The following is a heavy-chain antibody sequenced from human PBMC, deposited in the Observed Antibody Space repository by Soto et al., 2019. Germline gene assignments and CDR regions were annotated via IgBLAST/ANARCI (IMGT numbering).Heavy chain of an antibody. CDR2: ISWNGNSI. CDR3: AKDTHYYDILTGFDY. V-gene: IGHV3-9*01. CDR1: GFTFKDHA. Sequence: PGGSLRLSCAASGFTFKDHAMHWVRQAPGKGLEWVSSISWNGNSIGYADSVKGRFTISRDNGKNSLYLQVNSLRAEDTALYYCAKDTHYYDILTGFDYWGQGTLVTVSS. D-gene: IGHD3-9*01. J-gene: IGHJ4*02.